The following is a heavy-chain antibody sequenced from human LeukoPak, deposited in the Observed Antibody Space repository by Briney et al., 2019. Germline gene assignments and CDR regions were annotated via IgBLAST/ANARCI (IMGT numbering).Heavy chain of an antibody. CDR2: FDPEDGET. Sequence: ASVKVSCKVSGYTLTELSMHWVRQAPGKGLEWMGGFDPEDGETIYAQKFQGRVTMTEDTSTDTVYMELSSLRSEDTAVYYCATTRSSITMVRGVTYDHWGQGTLVTVSS. CDR3: ATTRSSITMVRGVTYDH. D-gene: IGHD3-10*01. V-gene: IGHV1-24*01. CDR1: GYTLTELS. J-gene: IGHJ5*02.